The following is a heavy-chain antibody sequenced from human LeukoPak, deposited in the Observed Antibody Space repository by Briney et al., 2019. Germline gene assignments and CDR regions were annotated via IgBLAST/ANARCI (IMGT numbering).Heavy chain of an antibody. CDR1: GFTFSSYG. J-gene: IGHJ6*02. CDR2: ISYDGSNK. Sequence: RPGGSLRLSCAASGFTFSSYGMHWVRQAPGKGLEWVAVISYDGSNKYYADSVKGRFTISRDNSKNTLYLQMNSLRAEDTAVYYCATGDSSGYYPYYYYGMDVWGQGTTVTVSS. CDR3: ATGDSSGYYPYYYYGMDV. D-gene: IGHD3-22*01. V-gene: IGHV3-30*03.